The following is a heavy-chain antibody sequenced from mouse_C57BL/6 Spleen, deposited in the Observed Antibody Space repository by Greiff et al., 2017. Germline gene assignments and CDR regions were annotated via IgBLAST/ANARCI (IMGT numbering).Heavy chain of an antibody. Sequence: VKLQQSGPGLVAPSQSLYITCTVSGFSLTSYGVHWVRQPPGKGLEWLVVIWSDGSTTYNSALKSRLSISKDNSKSQVFLKMNSLQTDDTAMYYCASHESNYAYAMDYWGQGTSLTVSS. CDR3: ASHESNYAYAMDY. CDR2: IWSDGST. D-gene: IGHD2-5*01. CDR1: GFSLTSYG. V-gene: IGHV2-6*03. J-gene: IGHJ4*01.